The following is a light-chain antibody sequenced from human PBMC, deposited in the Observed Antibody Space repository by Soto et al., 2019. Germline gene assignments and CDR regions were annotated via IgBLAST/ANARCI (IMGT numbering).Light chain of an antibody. CDR2: GTS. CDR1: QGIASTY. V-gene: IGKV3-20*01. J-gene: IGKJ1*01. Sequence: EIVLTQSPGTLSLSPGERATLSCRASQGIASTYLAWYQQKPGQAPRLVIYGTSSRATDIPDRFSGSGSGTDFTLTISRLEPEDSAVYYCQHYAASPTWTFGRGTKVETK. CDR3: QHYAASPTWT.